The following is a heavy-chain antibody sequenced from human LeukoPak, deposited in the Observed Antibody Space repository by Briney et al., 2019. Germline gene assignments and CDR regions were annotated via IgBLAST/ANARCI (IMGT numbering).Heavy chain of an antibody. CDR1: GFTFSSYW. CDR2: INSDVSST. V-gene: IGHV3-74*01. Sequence: GGSLRLSCAASGFTFSSYWMHWVRQAPGKGLVWVSRINSDVSSTNYADSVKGRFTISRDNAKNTLYLQMNSLRAEDTAVYYCARRGTRASRHNWFDPWGQGTLVTVSS. J-gene: IGHJ5*02. CDR3: ARRGTRASRHNWFDP. D-gene: IGHD2-2*01.